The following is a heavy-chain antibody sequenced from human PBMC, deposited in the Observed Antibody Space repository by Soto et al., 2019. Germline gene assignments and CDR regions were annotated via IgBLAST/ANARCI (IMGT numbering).Heavy chain of an antibody. D-gene: IGHD4-17*01. CDR2: IKSKADGGTT. CDR1: EFTFANAW. J-gene: IGHJ4*02. V-gene: IGHV3-15*01. Sequence: PGGSLRLSCAASEFTFANAWISWVRQAPGKGLEWVGRIKSKADGGTTDYAAPVKGRFTISRYESQNTLYLQMTSLKTEDTAVYYCTSLYYGHWGQGTLVTVSS. CDR3: TSLYYGH.